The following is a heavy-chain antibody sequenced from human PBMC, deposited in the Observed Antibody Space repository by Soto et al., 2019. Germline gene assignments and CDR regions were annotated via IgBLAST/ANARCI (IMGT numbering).Heavy chain of an antibody. CDR3: ARWNYGMDV. J-gene: IGHJ6*02. CDR1: GFMFSSYV. Sequence: GGSLRLSCAASGFMFSSYVMTWVRQAPGKGLEWVAIIRQDGSEEYFVDSVKGRFTISRDNSKNSFYLQMNSLRAEDTAVYKCARWNYGMDVWRQGTMVTVSS. V-gene: IGHV3-7*03. CDR2: IRQDGSEE.